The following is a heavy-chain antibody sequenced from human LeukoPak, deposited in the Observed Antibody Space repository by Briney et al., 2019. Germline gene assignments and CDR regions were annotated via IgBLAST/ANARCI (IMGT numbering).Heavy chain of an antibody. CDR3: AKGSPQGVVVVATTLYFDY. J-gene: IGHJ4*02. Sequence: AGGSLRLSCAASGFIFSSYAMSWVRQAPGKGLEWVSAISGSGGTTYYADSVKGRFTISRDNSKSTLYLQMNSLRAEDTAVYYCAKGSPQGVVVVATTLYFDYWGQGTLVTVSS. V-gene: IGHV3-23*01. CDR2: ISGSGGTT. D-gene: IGHD2-15*01. CDR1: GFIFSSYA.